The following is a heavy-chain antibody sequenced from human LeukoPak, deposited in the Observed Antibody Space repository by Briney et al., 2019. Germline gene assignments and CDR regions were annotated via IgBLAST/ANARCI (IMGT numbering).Heavy chain of an antibody. V-gene: IGHV3-74*01. J-gene: IGHJ4*02. CDR1: GFSFSTYW. D-gene: IGHD1-26*01. Sequence: GGSLRLSCAASGFSFSTYWMHWVRQAPGKGLEWVSRINTDARSTSYADSVKGRFTISRDNSRDTLYLQMDSLRVEDTAVYYCARDQKWEILGLFDYWGQGTLVTVSS. CDR3: ARDQKWEILGLFDY. CDR2: INTDARST.